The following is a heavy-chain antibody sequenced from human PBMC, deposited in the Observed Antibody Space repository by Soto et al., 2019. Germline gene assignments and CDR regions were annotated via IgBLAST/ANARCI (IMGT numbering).Heavy chain of an antibody. D-gene: IGHD2-2*01. CDR3: ARYCSPTSCTIRYGMDV. V-gene: IGHV3-23*01. CDR2: VSGSGGTT. CDR1: GFTFSTYA. J-gene: IGHJ6*02. Sequence: EVQLLESGGGLVQPGGSLRLSCVASGFTFSTYAMSWVRQAPREGLEWVSVVSGSGGTTYYADSVKGWFTISRDNSKNTLYLQMNSLRAEDSATYYCARYCSPTSCTIRYGMDVWGQGTTVTVSS.